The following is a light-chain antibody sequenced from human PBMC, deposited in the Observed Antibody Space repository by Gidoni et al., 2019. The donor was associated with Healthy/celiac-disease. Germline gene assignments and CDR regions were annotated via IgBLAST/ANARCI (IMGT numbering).Light chain of an antibody. J-gene: IGLJ1*01. Sequence: QSVLTQPPSVFRASGQRFTISCPGSSSTIGAGYDVHWYQQLPGTATKLLIYGNSNRPSGVPDRFSGSKSGTSASLAITGLQAEDEADYYCQSYDSSLSGRGVFGTGTKVTVL. V-gene: IGLV1-40*01. CDR2: GNS. CDR3: QSYDSSLSGRGV. CDR1: SSTIGAGYD.